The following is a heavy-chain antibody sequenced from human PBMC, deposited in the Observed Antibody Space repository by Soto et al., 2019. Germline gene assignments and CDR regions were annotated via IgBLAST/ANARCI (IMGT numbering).Heavy chain of an antibody. J-gene: IGHJ6*03. CDR3: TTADGDCSSTSCYDYYYYYYMDV. CDR2: IKSKTDGGTT. V-gene: IGHV3-15*01. Sequence: GGSLRLSCAASGFTFSNAWMSWVRQAPGKGLEWVGRIKSKTDGGTTDYAAPVKGRFTISRDDSKNTLYLQMNSLKTEDTAVYYCTTADGDCSSTSCYDYYYYYYMDVWGKGTTVTVSS. CDR1: GFTFSNAW. D-gene: IGHD2-2*01.